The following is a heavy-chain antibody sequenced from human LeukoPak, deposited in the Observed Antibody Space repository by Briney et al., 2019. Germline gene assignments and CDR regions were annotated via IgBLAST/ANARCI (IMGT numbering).Heavy chain of an antibody. Sequence: PSETLSLTCTVSGASISSTSHYWGWIRQPPGKGLEWVGSIYYTGSTYQNPSLKSRVTVSLDMSKNQFSLDLSSVTAADTAVYHCARSWGYDFWSGNLLDYWGQGILVTVSS. V-gene: IGHV4-39*07. CDR1: GASISSTSHY. D-gene: IGHD3-3*01. J-gene: IGHJ4*02. CDR2: IYYTGST. CDR3: ARSWGYDFWSGNLLDY.